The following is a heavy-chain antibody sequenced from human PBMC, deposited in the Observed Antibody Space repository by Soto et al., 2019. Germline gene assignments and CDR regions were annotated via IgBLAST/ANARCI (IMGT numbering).Heavy chain of an antibody. J-gene: IGHJ3*02. CDR1: GFTFSSYA. Sequence: PGGSLRLSCAASGFTFSSYAMSWVRQAPGKGLEWVSAISGSGGSTYYADSVKGRFTISRDNSKNTLYLQMNSLRAEDTAVYYCAKDRTAMVAEDAFDIWGQGTMVTVPS. V-gene: IGHV3-23*01. CDR3: AKDRTAMVAEDAFDI. CDR2: ISGSGGST. D-gene: IGHD5-18*01.